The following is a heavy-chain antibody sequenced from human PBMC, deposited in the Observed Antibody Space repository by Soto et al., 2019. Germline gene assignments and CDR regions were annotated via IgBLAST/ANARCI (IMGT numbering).Heavy chain of an antibody. D-gene: IGHD3-10*01. J-gene: IGHJ4*02. Sequence: EVQLVESGGGLVQPGRSLRLSCAASGFTFDDYAMHWVRQAPGKGLEWVSGISWNSGSIGYADSVKGRFTISRDNAKNSLYLQMNSLRAEDTALYYCATAPKYYYGSGSYYNDYFDYWGQGTLVTVSS. CDR3: ATAPKYYYGSGSYYNDYFDY. CDR2: ISWNSGSI. CDR1: GFTFDDYA. V-gene: IGHV3-9*01.